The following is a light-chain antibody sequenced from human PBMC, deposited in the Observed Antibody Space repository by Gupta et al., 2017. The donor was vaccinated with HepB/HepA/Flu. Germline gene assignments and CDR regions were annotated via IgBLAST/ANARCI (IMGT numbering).Light chain of an antibody. Sequence: DIDMTQSPSSLSASVGDSVTITCQASQDISNYLNCYQQKPGKAPKLLIYDASNLETGVPSRFSGSGSGTDFTFLISSLLPEDIATYYCQQYDNLPLTFGGGTKVEIK. CDR1: QDISNY. CDR3: QQYDNLPLT. V-gene: IGKV1-33*01. J-gene: IGKJ4*01. CDR2: DAS.